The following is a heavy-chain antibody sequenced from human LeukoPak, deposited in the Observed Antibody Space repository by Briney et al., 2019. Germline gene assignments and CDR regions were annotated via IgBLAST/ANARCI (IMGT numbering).Heavy chain of an antibody. CDR2: IIPIFGTA. CDR1: GYTFTSYY. CDR3: ARTTEDSSGYYPNAFDI. Sequence: ASVKVSCKASGYTFTSYYMHWVRQAPGQGLEWMGRIIPIFGTADYAQKFQGRVTITTDESTSTAYMELSSLRSEDTAVYYCARTTEDSSGYYPNAFDIWGQGTMVTVSS. D-gene: IGHD3-22*01. J-gene: IGHJ3*02. V-gene: IGHV1-69*05.